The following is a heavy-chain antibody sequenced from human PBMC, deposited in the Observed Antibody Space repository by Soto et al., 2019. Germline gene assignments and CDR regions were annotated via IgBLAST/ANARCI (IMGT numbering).Heavy chain of an antibody. CDR2: IFYSGST. CDR3: ARGRGYRYGDRELFFEY. D-gene: IGHD5-18*01. Sequence: QVQLQESGPGLVKPSQTLSLTCTVSGGTLSSGPYYWTWIRQHPGKGLEWIGYIFYSGSTYYNPFLKARLTFSVDTSAIQFSLSLISVTAADTAVYYWARGRGYRYGDRELFFEYWGQGALVTVSS. J-gene: IGHJ4*02. V-gene: IGHV4-31*03. CDR1: GGTLSSGPYY.